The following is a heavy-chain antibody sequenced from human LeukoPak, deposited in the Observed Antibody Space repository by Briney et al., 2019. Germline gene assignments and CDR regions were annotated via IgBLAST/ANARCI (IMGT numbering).Heavy chain of an antibody. CDR3: ARDTHLGY. Sequence: SETLSLTCTVSGYSISSDSYWGWIRQPPGKGLEWIGNIYHSGNTNCNPSLKSRVTISVDTSKNQFSLKLSSVTAADTAVYYCARDTHLGYWGQGTLVTVSS. J-gene: IGHJ4*02. V-gene: IGHV4-38-2*02. CDR1: GYSISSDSY. CDR2: IYHSGNT.